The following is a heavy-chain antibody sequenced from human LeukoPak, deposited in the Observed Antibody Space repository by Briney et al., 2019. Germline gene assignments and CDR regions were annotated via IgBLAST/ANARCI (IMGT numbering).Heavy chain of an antibody. Sequence: GGTLRLSCAASGFTFSGSAMHWVRQASGKGLEWVGRIRSKANSYATAYAASVKGRFTISRDDSKNTAYLQMNSLKTGDRAVYYCTSEEDYDILTDYYFWGQGTLVTVSS. CDR2: IRSKANSYAT. J-gene: IGHJ4*02. CDR1: GFTFSGSA. CDR3: TSEEDYDILTDYYF. V-gene: IGHV3-73*01. D-gene: IGHD3-9*01.